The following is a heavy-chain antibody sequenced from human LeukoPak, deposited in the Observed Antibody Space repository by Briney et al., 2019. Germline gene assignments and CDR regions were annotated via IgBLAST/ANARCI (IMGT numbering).Heavy chain of an antibody. Sequence: SETLSLTCAVSGDSISSSTWWTWVRQYPGKGLEWIAEIYRSGSTSYNPSLQSRITMSVDSSKNQFSPHLSSATAADTAMYYCARRGFCTGGSCSFALDHWGQGILVTVSS. D-gene: IGHD2-15*01. V-gene: IGHV4-4*02. CDR1: GDSISSSTW. J-gene: IGHJ4*02. CDR3: ARRGFCTGGSCSFALDH. CDR2: IYRSGST.